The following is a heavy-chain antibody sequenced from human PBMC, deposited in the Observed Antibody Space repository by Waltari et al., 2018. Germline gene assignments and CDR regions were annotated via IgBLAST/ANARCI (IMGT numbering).Heavy chain of an antibody. J-gene: IGHJ4*02. D-gene: IGHD3-10*01. CDR2: ITSSSSYI. CDR3: ARDPLHYYGSGSLYYFDY. CDR1: GFTFSSYS. V-gene: IGHV3-21*01. Sequence: EVQLVESGGGLVKPGGSLRLSCAASGFTFSSYSMNWVRQAPGKGLEWVSCITSSSSYIYYTDSVKDRFTISRDNAKNSLYLQMNSLRAEDTAVYYCARDPLHYYGSGSLYYFDYWGQGTLVTVSS.